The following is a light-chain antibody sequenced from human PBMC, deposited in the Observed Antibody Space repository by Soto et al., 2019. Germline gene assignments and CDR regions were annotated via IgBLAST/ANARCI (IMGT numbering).Light chain of an antibody. CDR3: QHYNSYSEA. CDR1: QTISSW. Sequence: DIQMTKSPSTLSGSVGDRVTITCRASQTISSWLAWYQQKPGKAPKLLIYKASTLKSGVPERFSGSGSGTEFTLTISSLQPDDVATYYCQHYNSYSEAFGQGTKAELK. CDR2: KAS. J-gene: IGKJ1*01. V-gene: IGKV1-5*03.